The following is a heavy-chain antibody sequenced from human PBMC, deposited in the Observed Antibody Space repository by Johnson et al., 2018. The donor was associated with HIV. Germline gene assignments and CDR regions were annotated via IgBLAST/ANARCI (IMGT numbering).Heavy chain of an antibody. CDR1: GFTLSDHY. CDR3: ALSYSLDAFDI. CDR2: TKNKANSYTT. Sequence: MHLVESGGGLVQPGGSLRLSCAASGFTLSDHYMDWVRQAAGKGLEWVGRTKNKANSYTTEYAASVTGRFTISRDDSKNSLYLQMNSLKTEDTAVYYCALSYSLDAFDIWGQGTMVTVSS. V-gene: IGHV3-72*01. J-gene: IGHJ3*02. D-gene: IGHD2-21*01.